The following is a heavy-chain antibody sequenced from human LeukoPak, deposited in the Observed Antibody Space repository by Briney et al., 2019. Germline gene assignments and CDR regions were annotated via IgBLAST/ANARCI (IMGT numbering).Heavy chain of an antibody. CDR2: IFTDGTTT. V-gene: IGHV3-74*01. CDR1: KFDFFSYG. Sequence: GGTLRLSCVASKFDFFSYGMQWVRQAPGKGLVWVSRIFTDGTTTNYADSVKGRFTISRDNAKTTLYLEMKSLRVEDKAVYYCARELPREVALDYWGQGTLVTVSP. D-gene: IGHD1-26*01. J-gene: IGHJ4*01. CDR3: ARELPREVALDY.